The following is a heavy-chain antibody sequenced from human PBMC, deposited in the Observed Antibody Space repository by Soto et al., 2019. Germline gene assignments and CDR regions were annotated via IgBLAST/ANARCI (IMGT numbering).Heavy chain of an antibody. Sequence: VQLVESGGGLIQPGGSLRLSCAASGFTFSSYGMHWVRQAPGKGLEWVAVIWYDGSNKYYADSVKGRFTISRDNSKNTLYLQMNSLRAEDTAVYYCARDYDSSGLDFDYWGQGTLVTVSS. CDR3: ARDYDSSGLDFDY. J-gene: IGHJ4*02. CDR1: GFTFSSYG. CDR2: IWYDGSNK. D-gene: IGHD3-22*01. V-gene: IGHV3-33*01.